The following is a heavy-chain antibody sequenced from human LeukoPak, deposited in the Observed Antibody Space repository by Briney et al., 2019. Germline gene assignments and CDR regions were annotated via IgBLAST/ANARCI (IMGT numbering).Heavy chain of an antibody. CDR1: GFTFSSSA. Sequence: GGSLRLSYAASGFTFSSSAMSWVRQAPGQGLEWVSTISGSGSGSSTYYADSVKGRFTISRDNSKNTLYLQMNRLRAEETAVYYCAKSGYTPVDYWGQGTLVTVSS. CDR3: AKSGYTPVDY. CDR2: ISGSGSGSST. D-gene: IGHD5-24*01. J-gene: IGHJ4*02. V-gene: IGHV3-23*01.